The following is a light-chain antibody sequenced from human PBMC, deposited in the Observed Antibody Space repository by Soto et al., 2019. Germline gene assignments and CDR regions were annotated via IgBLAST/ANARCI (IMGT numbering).Light chain of an antibody. J-gene: IGLJ3*02. CDR2: DDN. Sequence: HSVLTQPPSVSAAPGQKVTISCSGSSSNIGGNSVSWYQQLPGTAPKLLTYDDNKRPSGVSNRFSGSKSGNTASLTISGLQAEDEAHYHCCSYTGDYTLMFAGGTKVTVL. CDR3: CSYTGDYTLM. V-gene: IGLV1-51*01. CDR1: SSNIGGNS.